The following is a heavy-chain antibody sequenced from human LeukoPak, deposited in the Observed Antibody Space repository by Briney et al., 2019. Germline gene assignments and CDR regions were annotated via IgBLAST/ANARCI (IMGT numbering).Heavy chain of an antibody. Sequence: GGSLRLSCAASGFTFSSYAMSWVRQAPGKGLEWVSAISGYGGGTYYADSVKGRFTISRDNSKNTLYLLMNSLRAEDTAVYYCAKVGFSGYDYPFDYWGQGTLVTVSS. V-gene: IGHV3-23*01. J-gene: IGHJ4*02. CDR1: GFTFSSYA. CDR2: ISGYGGGT. D-gene: IGHD5-12*01. CDR3: AKVGFSGYDYPFDY.